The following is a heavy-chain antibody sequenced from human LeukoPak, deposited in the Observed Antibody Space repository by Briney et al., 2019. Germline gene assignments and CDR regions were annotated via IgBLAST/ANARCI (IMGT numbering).Heavy chain of an antibody. Sequence: GGSLRLSCAASGFTFSSYGMSWVRQAPGKGLEWVSAISGSGGSTYYADSVKGRFTISRDNSKNTLYLQMNSLRAEDTAVYYCARDLLMAGANDAFDIWGQGTMVTVSS. V-gene: IGHV3-23*01. J-gene: IGHJ3*02. CDR1: GFTFSSYG. D-gene: IGHD6-19*01. CDR2: ISGSGGST. CDR3: ARDLLMAGANDAFDI.